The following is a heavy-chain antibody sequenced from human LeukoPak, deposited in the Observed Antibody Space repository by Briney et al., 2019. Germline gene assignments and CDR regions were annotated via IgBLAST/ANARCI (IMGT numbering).Heavy chain of an antibody. CDR2: IYYSGST. CDR1: GVSISSGDYY. D-gene: IGHD6-13*01. Sequence: KPSETLSLTCTVSGVSISSGDYYWSWIRQPPGKGLEWIGYIYYSGSTYYNPSLKSRVTISVDTSKNQFSLKLSSVTAADTAVYYCARKSIAAAGRIGYWGQGTLVTVSS. CDR3: ARKSIAAAGRIGY. J-gene: IGHJ4*02. V-gene: IGHV4-30-4*01.